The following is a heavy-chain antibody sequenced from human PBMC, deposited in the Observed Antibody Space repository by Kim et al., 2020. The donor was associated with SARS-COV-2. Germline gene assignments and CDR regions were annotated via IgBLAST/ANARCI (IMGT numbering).Heavy chain of an antibody. CDR1: DGSISSSY. D-gene: IGHD2-15*01. Sequence: SETLSLTCTVSDGSISSSYWSWIRQPPGKVLEWIAYTHYSGSTNYNPSLKSRVTISLDTSKNQLALKLSSVTAADTAVDYCARGYCSGGSCYRLPLEHWGQGTLVTVS. CDR3: ARGYCSGGSCYRLPLEH. CDR2: THYSGST. J-gene: IGHJ1*01. V-gene: IGHV4-59*01.